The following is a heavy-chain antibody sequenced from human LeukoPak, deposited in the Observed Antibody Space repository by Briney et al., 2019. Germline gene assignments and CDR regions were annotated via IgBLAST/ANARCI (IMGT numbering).Heavy chain of an antibody. CDR2: IRSKAHGGTV. CDR3: AKGHGY. V-gene: IGHV3-49*04. CDR1: GFTLGTYA. J-gene: IGHJ4*02. Sequence: GGSLRLSCVASGFTLGTYAMSWVRQAPGKGLEWVGFIRSKAHGGTVDYAASVKGRFIISRDDSKSIAYLQMTSLKTEDTAVYYCAKGHGYWGQGTSVTVSS.